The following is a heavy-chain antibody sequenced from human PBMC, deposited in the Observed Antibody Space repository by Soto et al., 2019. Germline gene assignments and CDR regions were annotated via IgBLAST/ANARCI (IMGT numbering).Heavy chain of an antibody. Sequence: QVHLVQSGAEVRKPGTSVKVSCKASGFTFTDNAMHWVRQAPGQRPEWMGWIDTANGNTEYLQKFQDRITLSGDTSANTIHMELASLTSEDTAVYFCARDSWITMKVSNIWGQGTLVTVSS. CDR3: ARDSWITMKVSNI. V-gene: IGHV1-3*04. CDR1: GFTFTDNA. D-gene: IGHD1-1*01. J-gene: IGHJ4*02. CDR2: IDTANGNT.